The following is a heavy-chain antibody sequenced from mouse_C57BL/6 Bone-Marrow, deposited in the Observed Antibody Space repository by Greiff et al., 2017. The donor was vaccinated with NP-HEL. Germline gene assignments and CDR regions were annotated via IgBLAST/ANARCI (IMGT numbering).Heavy chain of an antibody. D-gene: IGHD3-3*01. CDR1: GYAFSSSW. CDR2: IYPGDGDT. V-gene: IGHV1-82*01. J-gene: IGHJ2*01. Sequence: QVQLQQSGPELVKPGASVKISCKASGYAFSSSWMNWVKQRPGKGLEWIGRIYPGDGDTNYNGKFKGKATLTADKSSSTAYVQRSSLTSEDSAVYVCAREGGLRVYFDYWGQGTTLTVSS. CDR3: AREGGLRVYFDY.